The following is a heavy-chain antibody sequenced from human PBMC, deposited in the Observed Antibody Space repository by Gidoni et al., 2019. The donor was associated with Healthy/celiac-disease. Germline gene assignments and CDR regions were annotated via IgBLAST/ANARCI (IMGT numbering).Heavy chain of an antibody. CDR3: AKDVGSSWYYYYGMDV. D-gene: IGHD6-13*01. Sequence: EVQLVESGVGWFQPGGSLGLSCEPSGFTLVAYAMHWVRQAPGKGLEWVSGISWNSGSIGYADSVKGRFTISRDNAKNSLYLQMNSLRAEDTALYYCAKDVGSSWYYYYGMDVWGQGTTVTVSS. J-gene: IGHJ6*02. CDR2: ISWNSGSI. V-gene: IGHV3-9*01. CDR1: GFTLVAYA.